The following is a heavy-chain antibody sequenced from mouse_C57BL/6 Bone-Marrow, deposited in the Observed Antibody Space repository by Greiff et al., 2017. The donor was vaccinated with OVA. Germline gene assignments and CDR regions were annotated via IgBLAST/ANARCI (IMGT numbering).Heavy chain of an antibody. Sequence: VQLQQSGAELVKPGASVKLSCTASGFNIKDYYMHWVKQRTEQGLEWIGRIDPEDGETTYAPKFQGKATITADTSSNTAYLQLSSLTSEDTAVYYCASPILNYYGSSCGGFFDVWGTGTTVTVSS. J-gene: IGHJ1*03. CDR1: GFNIKDYY. V-gene: IGHV14-2*01. CDR2: IDPEDGET. D-gene: IGHD1-1*01. CDR3: ASPILNYYGSSCGGFFDV.